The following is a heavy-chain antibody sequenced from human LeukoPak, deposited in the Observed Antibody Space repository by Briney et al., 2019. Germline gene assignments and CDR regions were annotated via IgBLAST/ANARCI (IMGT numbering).Heavy chain of an antibody. D-gene: IGHD3-9*01. J-gene: IGHJ4*02. CDR3: ARHLHLTGYPFYFDY. CDR1: GGSISSSSYY. CDR2: IYYSGST. Sequence: PSETLSLTCTVSGGSISSSSYYWGWIRQPPGKGLEWIGSIYYSGSTYYNPSLKSRVTISVDTSKNQFSLKLSSVTAADTAVYYCARHLHLTGYPFYFDYWGQGTLVTVSS. V-gene: IGHV4-39*01.